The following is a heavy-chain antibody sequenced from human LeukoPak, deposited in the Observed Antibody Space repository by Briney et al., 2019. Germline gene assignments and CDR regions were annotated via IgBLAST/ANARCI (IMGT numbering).Heavy chain of an antibody. CDR2: IYYSGST. CDR1: GGSISSSSYF. Sequence: SETLSLTCTVSGGSISSSSYFWGWIRQPPGKGLEWIGSIYYSGSTYYNPSLKNRVTISVDTSKDQFSLKLSSVTAADTAAYYCARLVRFTMVRGAHFDYWGQGTLVTASS. CDR3: ARLVRFTMVRGAHFDY. D-gene: IGHD3-10*01. V-gene: IGHV4-39*01. J-gene: IGHJ4*02.